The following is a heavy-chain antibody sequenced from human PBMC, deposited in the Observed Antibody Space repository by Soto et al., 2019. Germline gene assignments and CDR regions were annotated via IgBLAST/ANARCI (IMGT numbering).Heavy chain of an antibody. D-gene: IGHD3-22*01. V-gene: IGHV3-21*04. Sequence: VESRRLACGASGFTFRSYNMNWVRQAPGKGLEWVSSISSSRSYIYYAESLKGRFTISRDNAKNSLYLQMNGLRAEDTAIYYCAKDAPGSGWLSDYWGQGTRVTVSS. J-gene: IGHJ4*02. CDR3: AKDAPGSGWLSDY. CDR1: GFTFRSYN. CDR2: ISSSRSYI.